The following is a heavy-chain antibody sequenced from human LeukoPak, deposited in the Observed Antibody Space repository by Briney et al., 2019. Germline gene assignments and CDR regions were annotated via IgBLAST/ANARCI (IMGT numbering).Heavy chain of an antibody. V-gene: IGHV4-4*07. CDR3: AREPPPIHYYMDV. Sequence: PSETLSLICAVYGGSFSGYYWSWIRQPAGKGLEWIGRIYNSGSTNYNPTLKSRVTMSVDTSKNQFSLKLSSVTAADTAVYYCAREPPPIHYYMDVWGKGTTVTVSS. J-gene: IGHJ6*03. CDR1: GGSFSGYY. CDR2: IYNSGST.